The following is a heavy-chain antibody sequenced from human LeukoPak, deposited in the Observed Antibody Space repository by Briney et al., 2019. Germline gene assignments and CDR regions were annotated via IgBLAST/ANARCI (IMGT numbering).Heavy chain of an antibody. J-gene: IGHJ4*02. CDR2: ISGSTGNT. CDR3: ARSGRGTYYHFDY. V-gene: IGHV1-18*01. CDR1: DYTFARYG. D-gene: IGHD1-26*01. Sequence: ASVRVSCKASDYTFARYGMSWVRQAPGQGLEWMGWISGSTGNTNYAQKIQGRVTMTTDTSTSTAYMELRSLSFDDTAIYYCARSGRGTYYHFDYWGQGPLVTVSS.